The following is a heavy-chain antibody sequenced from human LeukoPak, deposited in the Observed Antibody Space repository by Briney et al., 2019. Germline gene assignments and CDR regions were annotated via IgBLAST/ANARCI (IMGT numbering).Heavy chain of an antibody. V-gene: IGHV4-59*01. J-gene: IGHJ2*01. D-gene: IGHD3-22*01. CDR3: ARNYYDTTGEIATHWYFDL. Sequence: PSETLSLTCTVSGGSMNSYYWSWVRQPPGKGLEWIAYIYYLGSTSYSPSLRGRGSISVDTSKNQFSLNLNSVTAADTAIYYCARNYYDTTGEIATHWYFDLWGRGTLVTVSS. CDR2: IYYLGST. CDR1: GGSMNSYY.